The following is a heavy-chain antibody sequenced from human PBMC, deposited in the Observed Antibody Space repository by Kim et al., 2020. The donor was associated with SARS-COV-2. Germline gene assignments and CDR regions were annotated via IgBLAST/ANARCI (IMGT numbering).Heavy chain of an antibody. Sequence: TYYADSVKGRFTISRDNSKNTLYLQMNSLRAEDTAVYYCAKGVSLGAFDIWGQGTMVTVSS. CDR2: T. V-gene: IGHV3-23*01. D-gene: IGHD3-16*01. CDR3: AKGVSLGAFDI. J-gene: IGHJ3*02.